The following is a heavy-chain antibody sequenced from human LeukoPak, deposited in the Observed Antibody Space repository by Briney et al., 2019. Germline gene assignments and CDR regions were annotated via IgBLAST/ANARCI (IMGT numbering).Heavy chain of an antibody. CDR1: GFTFSTSG. Sequence: PGGSLRLSXATSGFTFSTSGMHWVRQAPGKGLEWVAFIRYDGSDTYYADSVKGRFIISRDNSKNTLYLQMNSLRVEDTAVYYCAKDSSIAAAGRLGFDYWGQGTLVTVSS. CDR3: AKDSSIAAAGRLGFDY. D-gene: IGHD6-13*01. J-gene: IGHJ4*02. CDR2: IRYDGSDT. V-gene: IGHV3-30*02.